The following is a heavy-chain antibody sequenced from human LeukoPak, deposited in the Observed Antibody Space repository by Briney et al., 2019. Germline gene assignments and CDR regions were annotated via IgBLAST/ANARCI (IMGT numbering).Heavy chain of an antibody. V-gene: IGHV4-4*02. J-gene: IGHJ4*02. CDR1: GGSISSSNW. CDR3: ARRPQGGAAHFDY. CDR2: IYHSGST. Sequence: SETLSLTCSVSGGSISSSNWWSWVRQPPGKGLEWIGEIYHSGSTNYNPSLKSRVTISVDKSKNQFSLKLSSVTAADTAVYYCARRPQGGAAHFDYWGQGTLVTVSS. D-gene: IGHD2-15*01.